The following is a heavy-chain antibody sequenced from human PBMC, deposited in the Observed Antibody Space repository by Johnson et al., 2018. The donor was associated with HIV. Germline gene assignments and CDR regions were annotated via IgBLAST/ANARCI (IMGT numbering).Heavy chain of an antibody. J-gene: IGHJ3*02. CDR1: GFTFDDYG. D-gene: IGHD3-22*01. V-gene: IGHV3-20*04. Sequence: VQLVESGGGVVRPGGSLRLSCAASGFTFDDYGMSWVRQAPGKGLEWVSGINWNGGSTGYADSVKGRFTISRDKAKNTLYLQMNSLRAEDTAVYYCARDAGGGRIVVDYDAFDIWGQGTMVTVSS. CDR2: INWNGGST. CDR3: ARDAGGGRIVVDYDAFDI.